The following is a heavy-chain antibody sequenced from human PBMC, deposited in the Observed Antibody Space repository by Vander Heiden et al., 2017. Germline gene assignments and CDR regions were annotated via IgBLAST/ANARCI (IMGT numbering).Heavy chain of an antibody. J-gene: IGHJ6*02. CDR1: GFTFSSSG. D-gene: IGHD2-15*01. Sequence: QVQLVESGGVVGQPGRSLRLSCAAAGFTFSSSGMHWVRQAPGKGLEWVAVIWYDGSNKYYADSVKGRVTISRDNSKNTLYRQMNSLRAEETAVYYCARDLETYGSGGSCYGMDVWCQVTTVTVSS. CDR3: ARDLETYGSGGSCYGMDV. V-gene: IGHV3-33*01. CDR2: IWYDGSNK.